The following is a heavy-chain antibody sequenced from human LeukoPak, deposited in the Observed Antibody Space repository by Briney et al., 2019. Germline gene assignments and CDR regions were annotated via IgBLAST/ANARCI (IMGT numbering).Heavy chain of an antibody. CDR1: GYTFTNYY. V-gene: IGHV1-46*01. Sequence: GASVKVSCKASGYTFTNYYIHWVRQAPGQGLEWMGIITPSSSSTTYAQKFQGRVTMTRDTSTSTVYVELSSLRSEDTAVYYCARSSMIVVVIRDIFDYWGQGTLVTVSS. D-gene: IGHD3-22*01. CDR3: ARSSMIVVVIRDIFDY. J-gene: IGHJ4*02. CDR2: ITPSSSST.